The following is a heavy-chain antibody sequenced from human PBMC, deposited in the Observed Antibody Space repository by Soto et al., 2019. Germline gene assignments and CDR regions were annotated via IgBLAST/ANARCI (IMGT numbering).Heavy chain of an antibody. CDR2: ISAYNGNT. CDR1: GYTFTSYG. V-gene: IGHV1-18*01. J-gene: IGHJ4*02. D-gene: IGHD3-10*01. Sequence: QVQLVQSGAEVKKPGASVKVSCKPSGYTFTSYGITWVRQAPGQGLEWMGWISAYNGNTNYAQKFQGRVTMTTDTSTSKANMELRSLGSDDTAVYYCASGWFGEFVYQFDYWGQGTLVTVSS. CDR3: ASGWFGEFVYQFDY.